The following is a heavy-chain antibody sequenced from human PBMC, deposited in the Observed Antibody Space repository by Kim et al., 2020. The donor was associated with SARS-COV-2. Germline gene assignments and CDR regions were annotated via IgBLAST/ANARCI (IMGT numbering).Heavy chain of an antibody. CDR1: GGSISSFY. J-gene: IGHJ4*02. CDR2: VYYNGNT. Sequence: SETLSLTCSVSGGSISSFYWTWIRQPPGKGLEWIGRVYYNGNTNYNPSLKSRVNISVDTSNNQFSLKVRSVTAADTAVYYCARGHWPGDSSPTDDWGPGT. V-gene: IGHV4-59*13. CDR3: ARGHWPGDSSPTDD. D-gene: IGHD3-22*01.